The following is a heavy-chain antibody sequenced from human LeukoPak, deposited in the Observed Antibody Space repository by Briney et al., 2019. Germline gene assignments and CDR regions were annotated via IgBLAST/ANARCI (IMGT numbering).Heavy chain of an antibody. V-gene: IGHV3-21*01. Sequence: GGSLRLSCTASGFTFSGYSMNWIRQAPGKGLEWVSSFGTRSTSIYHAGSVKGRFAISRDNAKNSLYLQMNSLRAEDAALYYCAREVSEGFDFWGQGTLVTVSS. J-gene: IGHJ4*02. D-gene: IGHD3-22*01. CDR3: AREVSEGFDF. CDR2: FGTRSTSI. CDR1: GFTFSGYS.